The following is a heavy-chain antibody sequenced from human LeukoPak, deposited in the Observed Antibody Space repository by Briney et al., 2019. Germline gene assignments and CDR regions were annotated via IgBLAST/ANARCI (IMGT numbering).Heavy chain of an antibody. CDR2: INPSGGST. CDR1: GYTFTSYY. J-gene: IGHJ6*02. Sequence: GASVKVSCKASGYTFTSYYMHWVRQAPGQGLEWMGTINPSGGSTSYAQKFQGRVTITADESTSTAYMELSSLRSEDTAVYYCARVDYYYYGMDVWGQGTTVTVSS. CDR3: ARVDYYYYGMDV. V-gene: IGHV1-46*01.